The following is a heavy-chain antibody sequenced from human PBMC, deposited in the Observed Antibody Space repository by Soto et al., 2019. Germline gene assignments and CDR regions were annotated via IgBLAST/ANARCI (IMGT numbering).Heavy chain of an antibody. CDR1: GFSLSSGGGA. J-gene: IGHJ5*02. V-gene: IGHV2-5*01. D-gene: IGHD6-6*01. CDR3: GHRRDVATRCWFDP. Sequence: QITLKESGPTLVKSTQTLTLTCTFSGFSLSSGGGAVGWIRQPPGKALEWLAIIYASGGTHYSPSLTTRLTITKATSKNQVVLTMTNMPPVDTATYYCGHRRDVATRCWFDPWGQGILVTVSA. CDR2: IYASGGT.